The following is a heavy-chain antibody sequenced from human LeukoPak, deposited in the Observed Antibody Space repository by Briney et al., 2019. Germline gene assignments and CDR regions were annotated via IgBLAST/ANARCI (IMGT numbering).Heavy chain of an antibody. J-gene: IGHJ4*02. V-gene: IGHV3-7*01. Sequence: TGGSLRLSCAASGFTFSSYWMSWVRQAPGKGLEWVANIKQDGSEKYFVDSVKGRFTISRDNAKNSLYLQMNSLRVEDTAVYYCARVWGAVAGDFDYWGQGTLVTVSS. D-gene: IGHD6-19*01. CDR1: GFTFSSYW. CDR3: ARVWGAVAGDFDY. CDR2: IKQDGSEK.